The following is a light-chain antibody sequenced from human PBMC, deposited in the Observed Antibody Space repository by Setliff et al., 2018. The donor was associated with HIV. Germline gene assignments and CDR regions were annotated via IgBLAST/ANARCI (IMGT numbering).Light chain of an antibody. CDR3: SSYTSSNTLV. Sequence: QSALAQPPSASGSPGQSVTISYTGTSSDVGGYNYVSWYQQHPGKAPKLMIYEVSNRPSGVSNRFSGSKSGNTASLTISGLQAEDEADYYCSSYTSSNTLVFGTGTKVTVL. CDR2: EVS. V-gene: IGLV2-14*01. CDR1: SSDVGGYNY. J-gene: IGLJ1*01.